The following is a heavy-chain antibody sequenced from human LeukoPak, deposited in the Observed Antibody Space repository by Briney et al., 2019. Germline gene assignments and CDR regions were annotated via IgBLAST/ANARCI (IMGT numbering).Heavy chain of an antibody. CDR3: ARHKGRRFGELFRYYYYYMDV. Sequence: SETLSLTCAVYGGSFSGYYWSWIRQPPGKGLEWIGEINHGGSTNYNPSLKSRVTISVDTAKNQFSLKLSSVTAADTAVYYCARHKGRRFGELFRYYYYYMDVWGKGTTVTISS. J-gene: IGHJ6*03. CDR1: GGSFSGYY. V-gene: IGHV4-34*01. CDR2: INHGGST. D-gene: IGHD3-10*01.